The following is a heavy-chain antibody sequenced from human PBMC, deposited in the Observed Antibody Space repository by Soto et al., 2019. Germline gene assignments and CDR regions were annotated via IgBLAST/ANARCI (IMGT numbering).Heavy chain of an antibody. CDR1: GYTFTSYG. D-gene: IGHD4-17*01. J-gene: IGHJ4*02. CDR3: ARREDYGDLAY. CDR2: ISAYNGNT. Sequence: ASVKVSCKASGYTFTSYGISWVRQAPGQGLEWMGWISAYNGNTSYAQKFQGRVTMTTDTSTSTAYMELRSLRSEDTAVYYCARREDYGDLAYWGQGTLVTVSS. V-gene: IGHV1-18*01.